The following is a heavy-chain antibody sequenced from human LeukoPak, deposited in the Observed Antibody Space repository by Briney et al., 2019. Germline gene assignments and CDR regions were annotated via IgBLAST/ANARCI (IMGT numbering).Heavy chain of an antibody. CDR1: GYTFTSYG. CDR2: ISAYNGNT. Sequence: ASVKVSCKASGYTFTSYGIGWVRQAPGQGLEWMGWISAYNGNTNYAQKLQGRVTMTTDTSTSTAYMELRSLRSDDTAVYYCARESGGIFGVVIPHYYYYMDVWGKGTTVTVSS. D-gene: IGHD3-3*01. J-gene: IGHJ6*03. V-gene: IGHV1-18*01. CDR3: ARESGGIFGVVIPHYYYYMDV.